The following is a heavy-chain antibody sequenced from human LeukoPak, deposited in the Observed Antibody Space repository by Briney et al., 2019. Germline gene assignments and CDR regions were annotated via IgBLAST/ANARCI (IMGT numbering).Heavy chain of an antibody. D-gene: IGHD2-2*01. CDR3: TSGGAAMIGASFDY. J-gene: IGHJ4*02. CDR1: GFTFSSYC. V-gene: IGHV3-23*01. CDR2: ISGSGGST. Sequence: GGSLRLSCAASGFTFSSYCMSWVRQAPGKGMEWVSVISGSGGSTYYADSVKGRFTISRDNSKNTLYLQMNSLRAEDTAVYYCTSGGAAMIGASFDYWGQGTLVTVSS.